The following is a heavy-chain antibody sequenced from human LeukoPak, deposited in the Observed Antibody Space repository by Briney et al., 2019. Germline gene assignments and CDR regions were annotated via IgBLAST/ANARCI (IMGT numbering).Heavy chain of an antibody. V-gene: IGHV4-59*01. CDR3: ARDHQGYCSSTRCFNWFDH. Sequence: SETLSLTCSVSGGSISSYYWSWIRQPPGKGLEWIGYIYYSGSTNYNPSLKSRVTISVDTSKNQFSLKVSSVTAADTAVYYCARDHQGYCSSTRCFNWFDHWGQGTLVTVSS. CDR2: IYYSGST. J-gene: IGHJ5*02. CDR1: GGSISSYY. D-gene: IGHD2-2*01.